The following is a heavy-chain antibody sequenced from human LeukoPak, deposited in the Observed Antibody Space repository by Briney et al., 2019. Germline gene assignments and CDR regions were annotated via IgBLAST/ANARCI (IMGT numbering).Heavy chain of an antibody. J-gene: IGHJ4*02. CDR3: ARASDIVAAPDY. CDR1: GGSISSYY. D-gene: IGHD5-12*01. V-gene: IGHV4-59*12. Sequence: PSETLSLTCTVSGGSISSYYWSWIRQPPWKGLEWIAYIYSSVSTKYNPSLKSRVTISIDTSKNQLSLHLNSVTPEDTAVYYCARASDIVAAPDYWGQGTLVTVSS. CDR2: IYSSVST.